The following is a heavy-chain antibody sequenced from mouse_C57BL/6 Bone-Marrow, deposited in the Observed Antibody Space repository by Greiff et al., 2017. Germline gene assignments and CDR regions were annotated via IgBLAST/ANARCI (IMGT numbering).Heavy chain of an antibody. Sequence: QVQLQQPGAELVMPGASVKLSCKASGYTFTSYWMHWVKQRPGQGLEWIGEIDPSDSYTNYNQKFKGKSTLTVDKSSSTAYMQLSSLTSEYSAVYYCANYDGYDIFAYWGQGTVVTVSA. V-gene: IGHV1-69*01. CDR3: ANYDGYDIFAY. CDR2: IDPSDSYT. CDR1: GYTFTSYW. J-gene: IGHJ3*01. D-gene: IGHD2-3*01.